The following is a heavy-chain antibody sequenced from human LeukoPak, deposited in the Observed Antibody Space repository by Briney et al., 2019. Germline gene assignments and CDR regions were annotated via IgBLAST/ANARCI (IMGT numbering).Heavy chain of an antibody. J-gene: IGHJ6*03. CDR2: MNPNSGNT. CDR1: GYIFTSYD. Sequence: GASVKVSCKASGYIFTSYDINRVRQATGQGLEWMGWMNPNSGNTGYAQKFQGRVTMTRNTSISTAYMELSSLRSEDTAVYYCARGLRRSTTGTRRYYYYMDVWGKGTTVTISS. V-gene: IGHV1-8*01. CDR3: ARGLRRSTTGTRRYYYYMDV. D-gene: IGHD1-1*01.